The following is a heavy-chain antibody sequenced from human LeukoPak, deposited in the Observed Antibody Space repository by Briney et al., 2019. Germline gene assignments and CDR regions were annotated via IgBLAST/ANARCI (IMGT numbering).Heavy chain of an antibody. V-gene: IGHV3-48*04. CDR1: GFTFSSNS. D-gene: IGHD6-6*01. Sequence: GGSLRLSSAASGFTFSSNSMNWVRQAPGKGLEWVSYISSTGGTIYYADSMKGRFTISRDNAKNSLYLQMNSLRVEDTAVYYCARDGQLDFWGQGTLVTVSS. CDR2: ISSTGGTI. J-gene: IGHJ4*02. CDR3: ARDGQLDF.